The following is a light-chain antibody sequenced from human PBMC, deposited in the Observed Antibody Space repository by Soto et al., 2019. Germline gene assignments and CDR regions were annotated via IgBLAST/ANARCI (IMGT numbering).Light chain of an antibody. CDR3: SSYRSTTTPYV. V-gene: IGLV2-14*01. CDR1: TNDVGGYNY. Sequence: QSALTQPASVSGSPGQSITISCTGTTNDVGGYNYVSWFQHHPGKAPKLMIYEVSNRPSGVSNRFSGSKSGNTASLTISGRQAEDEADYFCSSYRSTTTPYVVGTGTKLTVL. J-gene: IGLJ1*01. CDR2: EVS.